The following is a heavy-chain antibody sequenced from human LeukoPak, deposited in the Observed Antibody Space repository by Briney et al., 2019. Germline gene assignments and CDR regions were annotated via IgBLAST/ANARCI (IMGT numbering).Heavy chain of an antibody. Sequence: GGSLRLSCAVSGFTFSRNAMSCVRQAPGKGLECVSTMSGTGGGTYYADSVRGRFTIYRDNSKSTLYLQMNSLRVEDTAVYYCAMGKGDYDSAFDYWGQGILVTVSS. CDR3: AMGKGDYDSAFDY. CDR2: MSGTGGGT. D-gene: IGHD5-12*01. CDR1: GFTFSRNA. V-gene: IGHV3-23*01. J-gene: IGHJ4*02.